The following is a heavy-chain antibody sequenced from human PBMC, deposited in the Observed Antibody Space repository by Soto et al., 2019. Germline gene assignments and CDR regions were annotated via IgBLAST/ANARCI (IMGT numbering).Heavy chain of an antibody. V-gene: IGHV4-59*01. D-gene: IGHD3-3*01. CDR2: IYYSGST. J-gene: IGHJ6*03. Sequence: SETLSLTCTVSGGSISSYYWSWIRQPPGKGLEWIGYIYYSGSTNYNPSLKSRVTISVDTSKNQFSLKLSSVTAADTAVHYCARDRFGVATIFGVVSPFDYYYYMDVWGKGTTVTVSS. CDR3: ARDRFGVATIFGVVSPFDYYYYMDV. CDR1: GGSISSYY.